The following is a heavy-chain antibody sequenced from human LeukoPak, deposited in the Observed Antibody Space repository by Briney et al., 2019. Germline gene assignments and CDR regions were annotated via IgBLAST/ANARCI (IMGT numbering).Heavy chain of an antibody. CDR2: IWYDGSNK. CDR1: GFTFSSYG. J-gene: IGHJ4*02. D-gene: IGHD3-22*01. Sequence: GGSLRLFCAASGFTFSSYGMHWVRQAPGKGLEWVAVIWYDGSNKYYADSVKGRFTISRDNPKNTLYLQMNSLRAEDTAVYYCARAHYNYYDNSGSIDYWGQGTLVTVSS. CDR3: ARAHYNYYDNSGSIDY. V-gene: IGHV3-33*01.